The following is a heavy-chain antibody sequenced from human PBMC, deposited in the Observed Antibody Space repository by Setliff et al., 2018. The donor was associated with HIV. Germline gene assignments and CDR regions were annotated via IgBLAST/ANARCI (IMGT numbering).Heavy chain of an antibody. CDR2: IYYSGST. CDR3: ARMESTRPPRGLDY. Sequence: SETLSLTCTVSGGSISSSSYYWGWIRQPPGKGLEWIGSIYYSGSTYYNPSLKSRVTISVDTSKNQFSLKLSSVTAADTAVYYCARMESTRPPRGLDYWGQGTLVTVSS. V-gene: IGHV4-39*07. CDR1: GGSISSSSYY. D-gene: IGHD6-6*01. J-gene: IGHJ4*02.